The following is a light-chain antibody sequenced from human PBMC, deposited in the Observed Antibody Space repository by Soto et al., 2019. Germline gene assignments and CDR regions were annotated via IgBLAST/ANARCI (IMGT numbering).Light chain of an antibody. J-gene: IGKJ1*01. V-gene: IGKV2-28*01. CDR1: QSLLLSNGNTH. CDR3: LQSLQIPWA. Sequence: VMTQSPLSLPVTPGEPASISCNSSQSLLLSNGNTHLDWYLQKPGQSPQLLIYLVSNRASGVPDRFRGGGSGTDFTLKISRVEAEDVGVYYCLQSLQIPWAFGQGTKVEIK. CDR2: LVS.